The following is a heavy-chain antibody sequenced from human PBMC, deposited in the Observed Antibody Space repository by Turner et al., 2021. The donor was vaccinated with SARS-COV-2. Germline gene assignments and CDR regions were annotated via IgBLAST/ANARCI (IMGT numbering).Heavy chain of an antibody. CDR2: IYYSGIT. V-gene: IGHV4-39*01. D-gene: IGHD5-18*01. Sequence: QLQLQESGPGRVKPSETLSLTATVSGGSISSSSYYWGWIRQPPGKGLEWIGSIYYSGITYYNPSLKSRVTISVDTSKNQFSLKLSSVTAADTAVYYCARLMDTAMDYYGMDVWGQGTTVTVSS. CDR3: ARLMDTAMDYYGMDV. J-gene: IGHJ6*02. CDR1: GGSISSSSYY.